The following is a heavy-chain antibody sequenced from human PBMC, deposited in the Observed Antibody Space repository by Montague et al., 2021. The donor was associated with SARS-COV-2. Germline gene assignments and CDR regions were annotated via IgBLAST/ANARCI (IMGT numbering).Heavy chain of an antibody. J-gene: IGHJ6*03. D-gene: IGHD3-10*01. CDR3: ARLRDGVVPSPILGVGPYYSYYYMDV. CDR1: GTSFSGYY. CDR2: INHGGST. V-gene: IGHV4-34*01. Sequence: SETLSLTCAVHGTSFSGYYWNWIRQPPGKGLEWIGEINHGGSTKYSPSLKSRLTISADTSENQFSLKLTSVAAADTAVYYCARLRDGVVPSPILGVGPYYSYYYMDVWGSGTTVTVS.